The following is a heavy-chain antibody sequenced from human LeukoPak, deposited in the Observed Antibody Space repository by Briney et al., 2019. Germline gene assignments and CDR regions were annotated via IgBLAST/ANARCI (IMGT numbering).Heavy chain of an antibody. D-gene: IGHD3-16*01. J-gene: IGHJ6*02. CDR3: AREGGDDFGGDYYGMDV. CDR1: GGSISSGGYS. V-gene: IGHV4-30-2*05. CDR2: IYHSGST. Sequence: SQTLSLTCAVSGGSISSGGYSWSWIRQPPGKGLEWIGYIYHSGSTYYNPSLKSRVTISVDTSKNQFSLKLSSVTAADTAVYYCAREGGDDFGGDYYGMDVWGQGTTVTVSS.